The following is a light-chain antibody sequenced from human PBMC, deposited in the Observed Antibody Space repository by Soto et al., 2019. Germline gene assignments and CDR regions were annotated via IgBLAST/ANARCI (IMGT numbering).Light chain of an antibody. CDR1: QSVTTNY. V-gene: IGKV3-20*01. Sequence: EIVLTQSPGSLSLSPGVRATLSCRASQSVTTNYLAWYQQKPGQAPRLLIYGASSGATGIPDRFSGSGSGTDFTLTISRLEPEDFAVYYCQEYGSSPVTFGQGTRLDIK. J-gene: IGKJ5*01. CDR3: QEYGSSPVT. CDR2: GAS.